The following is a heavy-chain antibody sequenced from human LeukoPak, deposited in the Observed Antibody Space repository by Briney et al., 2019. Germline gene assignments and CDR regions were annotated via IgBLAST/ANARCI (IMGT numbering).Heavy chain of an antibody. V-gene: IGHV1-2*02. CDR2: INPNSGGT. Sequence: ASVKVSCKASGYTFTGYYMHWVRQAPGQGLEWMGWINPNSGGTNYAQKFQGRVTMTRDTSISTAYMELSSLRSDDTAVYYCARPSQDFWSGSYYYMDVWGKGTTVTVSS. CDR1: GYTFTGYY. D-gene: IGHD3-3*01. J-gene: IGHJ6*03. CDR3: ARPSQDFWSGSYYYMDV.